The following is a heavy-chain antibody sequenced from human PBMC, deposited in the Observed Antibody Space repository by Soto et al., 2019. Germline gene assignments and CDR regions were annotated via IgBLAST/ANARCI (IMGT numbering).Heavy chain of an antibody. CDR3: ARDSLTTVVTHHYYYGMDV. V-gene: IGHV1-46*01. J-gene: IGHJ6*02. CDR1: GYTFTSYY. Sequence: QVQLVQSGAEVKKPGASVKVSCKASGYTFTSYYMHWVRQAPGQGLEWMGIINPSGGNTSYAQKFQGRVTMTRDTSTSTVYMELSSLRSEDTAVYYCARDSLTTVVTHHYYYGMDVWGQGTTVTVSS. CDR2: INPSGGNT. D-gene: IGHD4-17*01.